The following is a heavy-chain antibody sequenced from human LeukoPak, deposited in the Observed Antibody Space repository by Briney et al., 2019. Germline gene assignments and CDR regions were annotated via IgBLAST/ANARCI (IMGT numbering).Heavy chain of an antibody. D-gene: IGHD3-10*01. J-gene: IGHJ4*02. CDR2: IYTSGST. CDR3: ARQTRRGGVDY. Sequence: SETLSLTCTVSGGSISGYYWGWIRQPAGKGLEWIGRIYTSGSTNYNPSLESRVTMSLDTSKNQFSLKLTSVTAADTAVYYCARQTRRGGVDYWGQGTLVTVSS. V-gene: IGHV4-4*07. CDR1: GGSISGYY.